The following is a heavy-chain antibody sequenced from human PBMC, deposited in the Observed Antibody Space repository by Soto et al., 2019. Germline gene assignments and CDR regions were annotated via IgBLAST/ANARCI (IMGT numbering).Heavy chain of an antibody. Sequence: GGSLRLSCAASGFTFSSYWMHWVRQAPGKGLVWVSRINSDGSSANYADFVKGRFAISRDNAKNTLYLQMNSLRVEDTAVYYCSRVGGSTWHWGQGTLVTVSS. CDR1: GFTFSSYW. CDR2: INSDGSSA. CDR3: SRVGGSTWH. V-gene: IGHV3-74*01. J-gene: IGHJ4*02. D-gene: IGHD1-26*01.